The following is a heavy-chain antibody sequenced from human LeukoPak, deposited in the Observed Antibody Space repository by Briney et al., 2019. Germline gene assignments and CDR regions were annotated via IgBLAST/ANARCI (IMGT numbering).Heavy chain of an antibody. V-gene: IGHV4-31*03. Sequence: PSQTLSLTCTVSGGSISSGGYYWSWIRQHPGKGLEWIGYIYYSGRTYYNPSLKSRVTISVDTSKNQFSLKLSSVTAADTAVYYCARGGLTVAPRGGMDVWGQGTTVTVSS. D-gene: IGHD4-23*01. CDR3: ARGGLTVAPRGGMDV. CDR1: GGSISSGGYY. CDR2: IYYSGRT. J-gene: IGHJ6*02.